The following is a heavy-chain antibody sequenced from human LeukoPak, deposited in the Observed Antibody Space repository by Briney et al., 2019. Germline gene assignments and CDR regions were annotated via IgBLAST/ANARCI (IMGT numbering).Heavy chain of an antibody. CDR3: ARDFAAAVG. J-gene: IGHJ4*02. V-gene: IGHV3-7*01. D-gene: IGHD6-13*01. CDR2: IRRDGGEA. CDR1: GVTFSNFR. Sequence: PGGSLRLSCAASGVTFSNFRMSWVRQAPGKGLEWVANIRRDGGEAHYVESVRGRFIVSRDNAKNSVLLQMNSLRAEDTAVYYCARDFAAAVGWGQGTLVTVSS.